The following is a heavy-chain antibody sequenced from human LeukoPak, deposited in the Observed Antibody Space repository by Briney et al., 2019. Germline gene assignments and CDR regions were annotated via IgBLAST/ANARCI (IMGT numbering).Heavy chain of an antibody. J-gene: IGHJ4*02. CDR1: GFSFTDYP. V-gene: IGHV3-21*01. CDR2: ISSSSSYI. Sequence: GGSLRLSCATSGFSFTDYPMNWVRQAPGKGLEWVSSISSSSSYIYYADSVKGRFTISRDNAKNSLYLQMNSLRAEDTAVYYCARDRNGWAVYDYWGQGTLVTVSS. D-gene: IGHD5/OR15-5a*01. CDR3: ARDRNGWAVYDY.